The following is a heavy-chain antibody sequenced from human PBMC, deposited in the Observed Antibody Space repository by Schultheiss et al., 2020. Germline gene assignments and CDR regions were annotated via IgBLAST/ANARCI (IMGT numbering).Heavy chain of an antibody. CDR1: GFTFSSYA. CDR2: IRSKAYGGTT. Sequence: GGSLRLSCAASGFTFSSYAMSWVRQAPGKGLEWVGFIRSKAYGGTTEYAASVKGRFTISRDDSKSIAYLQMNSLKTEDTAVYYCTRYYDSSGYYPWGQGTLVTVSS. V-gene: IGHV3-49*04. CDR3: TRYYDSSGYYP. D-gene: IGHD3-22*01. J-gene: IGHJ5*02.